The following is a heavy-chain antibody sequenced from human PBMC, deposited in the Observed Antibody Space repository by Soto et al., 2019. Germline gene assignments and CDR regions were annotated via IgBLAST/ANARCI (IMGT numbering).Heavy chain of an antibody. J-gene: IGHJ4*02. V-gene: IGHV5-10-1*01. CDR2: IDPSDSYT. CDR1: GYSFTSYW. CDR3: ARLPDGYCSGGSCFEY. Sequence: GESLKISCKGSGYSFTSYWISWVRQMPGKGLEWMGRIDPSDSYTNYSPSFQGHVTISADKSISTAYLQWSSLKASDTAMYYCARLPDGYCSGGSCFEYWGQGTLVTVS. D-gene: IGHD2-15*01.